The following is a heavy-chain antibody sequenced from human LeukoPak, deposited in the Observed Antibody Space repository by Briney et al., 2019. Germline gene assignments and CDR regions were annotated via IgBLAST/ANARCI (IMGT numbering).Heavy chain of an antibody. Sequence: PGGSLRLSCAASGFTFSSYAMSWVRQAPGKGLEWVSAISGSGGSTYYADSVKGRFTISRDNSKNTLYLQMNSLRAEDTAVYYCAKDPGYDYVWGSYRTVTWGQGTLVTVSS. CDR3: AKDPGYDYVWGSYRTVT. CDR2: ISGSGGST. CDR1: GFTFSSYA. V-gene: IGHV3-23*01. J-gene: IGHJ4*02. D-gene: IGHD3-16*02.